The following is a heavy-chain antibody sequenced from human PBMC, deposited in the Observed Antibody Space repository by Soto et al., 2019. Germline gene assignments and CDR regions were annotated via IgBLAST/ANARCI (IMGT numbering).Heavy chain of an antibody. CDR1: GFNSSNYA. V-gene: IGHV3-23*01. J-gene: IGHJ4*02. Sequence: GGSLRLSCAASGFNSSNYAMSWVRQSPGKGLEWLSSIRGSGETTYYADSVKGRVTISRDNDKNTLYLQINSLTAGDTAVYYCAKGGTTTNIILDSWGPGTPVTVSS. CDR3: AKGGTTTNIILDS. D-gene: IGHD1-1*01. CDR2: IRGSGETT.